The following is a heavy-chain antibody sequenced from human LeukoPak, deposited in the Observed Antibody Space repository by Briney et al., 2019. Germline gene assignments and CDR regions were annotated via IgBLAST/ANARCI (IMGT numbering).Heavy chain of an antibody. J-gene: IGHJ5*02. CDR3: ARRSQENGVITANNWFDP. V-gene: IGHV4-59*08. Sequence: PSYTLALTCTVSGGSISSAYGGWIRQPPEKGLDWIGYFYYSGRTNYNPSLRSRVTISVDTSKNQFFLKLTSVTAADTAVYYCARRSQENGVITANNWFDPWGQGTLVSVSS. CDR2: FYYSGRT. D-gene: IGHD3-16*01. CDR1: GGSISSAY.